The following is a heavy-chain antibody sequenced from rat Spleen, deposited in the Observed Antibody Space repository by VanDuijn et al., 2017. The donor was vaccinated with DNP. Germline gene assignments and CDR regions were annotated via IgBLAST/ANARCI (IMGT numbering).Heavy chain of an antibody. D-gene: IGHD1-11*01. J-gene: IGHJ2*01. CDR2: SSPSGSRT. CDR1: GFTFSNYY. CDR3: TTDFERGY. V-gene: IGHV5-27*01. Sequence: EVQLVESGGGLVQPGRSLKLSCAASGFTFSNYYMAWVRQAPKKGLEWVAASSPSGSRTYYAYSVKGRFTISRDDAKSGLYLQMNSLKSEDTATYYCTTDFERGYWGQGVMVTVSS.